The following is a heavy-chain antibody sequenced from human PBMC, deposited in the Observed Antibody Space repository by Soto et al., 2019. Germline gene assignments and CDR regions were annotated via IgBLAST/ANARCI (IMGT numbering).Heavy chain of an antibody. J-gene: IGHJ6*03. CDR1: GFTFSSYW. V-gene: IGHV3-7*01. D-gene: IGHD1-20*01. Sequence: GGSLRLSCAASGFTFSSYWMSWVRQAPGKGLEWVANIKQDGSEKYYVDSVKGRFTISRDNAKNSLYLQMNSLRAEDTAVYYCARTVMNNWNDYYYYMDVWGKGTTVTVSS. CDR3: ARTVMNNWNDYYYYMDV. CDR2: IKQDGSEK.